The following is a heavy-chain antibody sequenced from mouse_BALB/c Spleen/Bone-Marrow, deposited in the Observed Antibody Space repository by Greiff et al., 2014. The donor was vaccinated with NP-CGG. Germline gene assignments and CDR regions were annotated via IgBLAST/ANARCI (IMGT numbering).Heavy chain of an antibody. J-gene: IGHJ2*01. Sequence: QVQLKESGAELVRPGPSVKISCKASGYAFSSYWMNWVKQRPGQGLEWIGQIYPGDGDTNYNGNFKDKATLTTDKSSTTAYMQLSSLTSEDSAVYFCARGGRLTGYYFDYWGQGTTLTVSS. V-gene: IGHV1-80*01. D-gene: IGHD4-1*01. CDR1: GYAFSSYW. CDR3: ARGGRLTGYYFDY. CDR2: IYPGDGDT.